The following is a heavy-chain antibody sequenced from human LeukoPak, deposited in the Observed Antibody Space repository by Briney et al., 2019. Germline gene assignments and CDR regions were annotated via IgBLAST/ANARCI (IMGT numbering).Heavy chain of an antibody. Sequence: PGGSLRLSCAASGLTFSSYAMSWVRQAPGKGLEWVSAISGSGSRIYYADSVKGRFTISRDNSKSTLYLRINSLRAEDTAVYYCAKEVVVSAAVGTVGFDPWGQGTLVIVSS. V-gene: IGHV3-23*01. CDR3: AKEVVVSAAVGTVGFDP. J-gene: IGHJ5*02. CDR2: ISGSGSRI. D-gene: IGHD6-13*01. CDR1: GLTFSSYA.